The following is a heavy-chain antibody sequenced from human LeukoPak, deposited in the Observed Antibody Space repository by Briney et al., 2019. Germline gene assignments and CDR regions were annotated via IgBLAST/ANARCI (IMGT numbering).Heavy chain of an antibody. CDR3: AREEGYCSSTSWRDWFDP. CDR1: GGSISSGGYP. CDR2: IYHSGST. D-gene: IGHD2-2*01. Sequence: TLSLTCAVSGGSISSGGYPWSWIRQPPGKGLEWIGYIYHSGSTYYNPSLKSRVTISVDRSKNQFSLKLSSVTAADTAVYYCAREEGYCSSTSWRDWFDPWGQGTLVTVSS. V-gene: IGHV4-30-2*01. J-gene: IGHJ5*02.